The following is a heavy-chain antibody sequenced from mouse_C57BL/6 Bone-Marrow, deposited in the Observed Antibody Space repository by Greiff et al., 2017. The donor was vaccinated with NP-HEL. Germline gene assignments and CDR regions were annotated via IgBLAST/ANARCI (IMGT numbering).Heavy chain of an antibody. Sequence: QVQLQQPGAELVRPGSSVKLSCKASGYTFTSYWMDWVKQRPGQGLEWIGNIYPSDSGTHYNQKFKDKATLTVDKSSSTAYMQLSSLTSEDSAVYYCARVISANGYYFAYWGQGTTLTVSS. J-gene: IGHJ2*01. V-gene: IGHV1-61*01. CDR2: IYPSDSGT. D-gene: IGHD6-2*01. CDR1: GYTFTSYW. CDR3: ARVISANGYYFAY.